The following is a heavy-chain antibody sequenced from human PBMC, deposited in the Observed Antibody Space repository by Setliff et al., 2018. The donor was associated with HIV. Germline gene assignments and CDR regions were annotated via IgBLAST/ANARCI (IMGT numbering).Heavy chain of an antibody. V-gene: IGHV4-39*02. CDR2: IHFSGTT. D-gene: IGHD2-15*01. Sequence: KTSETLSLTCTVSGGFSISNTDYWGWIRQSPGKGLEWIGNIHFSGTTYYNPSLKSRVTMFVATSKQQFFLSLASVTAADTALYYCAGENPDGWLHHYTDVWGKGTTVTVSS. CDR3: AGENPDGWLHHYTDV. CDR1: GGFSISNTDY. J-gene: IGHJ6*03.